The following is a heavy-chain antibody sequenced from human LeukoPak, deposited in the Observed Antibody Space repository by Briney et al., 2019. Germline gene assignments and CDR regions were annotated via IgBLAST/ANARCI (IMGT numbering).Heavy chain of an antibody. V-gene: IGHV4-34*01. CDR2: INHSGST. CDR3: ARAHYYYGMDV. Sequence: SETLSLTCAVYGGSFSGYYWSWVRQPPGKGLEWIGEINHSGSTNYNPSLKSRVTISVVTSKNQFSLKLSSVTAADTAVYYCARAHYYYGMDVWGQGTTVTVSS. J-gene: IGHJ6*02. CDR1: GGSFSGYY.